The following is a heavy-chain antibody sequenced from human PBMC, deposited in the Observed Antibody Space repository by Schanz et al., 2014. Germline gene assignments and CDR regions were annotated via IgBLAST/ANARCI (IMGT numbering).Heavy chain of an antibody. Sequence: EVRLLESGGGLVQPGGSLRLSCVGSGFTFGSYAMNWVRQAPGKGLEWVSSISSSSSYIYYADSVKGRFTISRDNAKSSLFLQMNSLRAEDTAVYYCVKDLQRELLWDDHYYGMDVWGQGTLVPVSS. J-gene: IGHJ6*02. CDR3: VKDLQRELLWDDHYYGMDV. D-gene: IGHD3-10*01. CDR1: GFTFGSYA. V-gene: IGHV3-21*06. CDR2: ISSSSSYI.